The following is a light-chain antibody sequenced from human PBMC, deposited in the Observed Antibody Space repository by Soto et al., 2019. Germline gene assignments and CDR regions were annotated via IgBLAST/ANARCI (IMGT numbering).Light chain of an antibody. CDR2: DAS. J-gene: IGKJ4*02. V-gene: IGKV1-33*01. CDR3: QQSGA. CDR1: QDISNY. Sequence: DIQMTQSPSSLSASVGDIVTITCQASQDISNYLNWYQQKPGKAPKLQIYDASNLETGVRSRFSGSGSGTAFTFTISSLQPEDIATYYCQQSGAFGGGTKVEIK.